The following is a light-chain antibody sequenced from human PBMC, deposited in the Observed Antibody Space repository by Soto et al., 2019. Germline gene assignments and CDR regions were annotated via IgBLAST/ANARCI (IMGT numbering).Light chain of an antibody. J-gene: IGKJ5*01. CDR1: QTVSNN. Sequence: EIVMTQSPVTLSVSPGERATLSCRASQTVSNNLAWYQRKPGQAPRLLIYGASTRATGVPARFSGSGSGTEFTLTISSLQSEDSAVYYCRQYTNWPLTLGQGTRLDIK. V-gene: IGKV3-15*01. CDR3: RQYTNWPLT. CDR2: GAS.